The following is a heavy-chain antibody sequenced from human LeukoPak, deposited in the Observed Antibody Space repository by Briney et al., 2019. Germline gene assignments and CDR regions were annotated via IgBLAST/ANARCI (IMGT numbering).Heavy chain of an antibody. D-gene: IGHD5-18*01. CDR3: AGKATTRGYSYGFSPPYTADFDY. J-gene: IGHJ4*02. CDR2: IIPIFGTA. Sequence: ASVKVSCKASGGTFSSYAISWVRQAPGQGLEWMGGIIPIFGTANYAQKFQGRVTITTDESTSTAYMELSSLRSEDTAVYYCAGKATTRGYSYGFSPPYTADFDYWGQGTLVTVSS. CDR1: GGTFSSYA. V-gene: IGHV1-69*05.